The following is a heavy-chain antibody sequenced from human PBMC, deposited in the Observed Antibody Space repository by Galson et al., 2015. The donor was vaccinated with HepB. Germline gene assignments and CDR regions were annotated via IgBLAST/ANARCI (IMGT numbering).Heavy chain of an antibody. CDR3: ARGHPVVRGVISDMDV. CDR2: IGTIGDT. V-gene: IGHV3-13*01. D-gene: IGHD3-10*01. Sequence: SLRLSCAASGFTFSSQDMHWVRQTTGRDLEWVSGIGTIGDTFYSTSVRGRFTISRENAKNSLYLQMNSLRDDDTAVYYCARGHPVVRGVISDMDVWGQGTTVTVSS. J-gene: IGHJ6*02. CDR1: GFTFSSQD.